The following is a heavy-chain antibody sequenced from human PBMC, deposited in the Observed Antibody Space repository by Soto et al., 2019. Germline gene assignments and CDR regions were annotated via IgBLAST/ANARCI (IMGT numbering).Heavy chain of an antibody. CDR2: ISSSSSYI. Sequence: AGGSLRLSCAASGFTFSSYSMNWVRQAPGKGLEWVSSISSSSSYIYYADSVKGRFTISRDNAKNTMYLEMNSLRAEDTAVYYCAKDTFYHDSSGYYVFDYWGQGTLVTVSS. V-gene: IGHV3-21*01. CDR1: GFTFSSYS. CDR3: AKDTFYHDSSGYYVFDY. J-gene: IGHJ4*02. D-gene: IGHD3-22*01.